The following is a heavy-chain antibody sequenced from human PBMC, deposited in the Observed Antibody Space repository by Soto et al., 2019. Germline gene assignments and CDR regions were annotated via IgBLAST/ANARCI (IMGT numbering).Heavy chain of an antibody. CDR1: GFSLSNGKVG. V-gene: IGHV2-26*01. CDR3: ARILFGRSVAGGYFYMDV. Sequence: SGPTLVNPTETLTLTCTVSGFSLSNGKVGVSWIRQPPGKALEWLAHIFSNDAKSYRTSLKSRLTISEDTSKSQVVLTMTNVDPVDTATYYCARILFGRSVAGGYFYMDVWGKGTTVTVSS. J-gene: IGHJ6*03. D-gene: IGHD6-19*01. CDR2: IFSNDAK.